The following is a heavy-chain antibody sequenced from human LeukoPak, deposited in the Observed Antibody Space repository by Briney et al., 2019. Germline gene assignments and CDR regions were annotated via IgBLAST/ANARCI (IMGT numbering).Heavy chain of an antibody. CDR2: IYSDGNT. Sequence: GGSLRLSCTASGFTVSSNYMSWVRPAPGKGLEWVSVIYSDGNTYYPDSVKGRFTISRDNSKNTLYLQMNSLRADDTAVYYCARIHSTGGAFDIWGQGTMVTVSS. D-gene: IGHD2/OR15-2a*01. V-gene: IGHV3-53*01. CDR3: ARIHSTGGAFDI. J-gene: IGHJ3*02. CDR1: GFTVSSNY.